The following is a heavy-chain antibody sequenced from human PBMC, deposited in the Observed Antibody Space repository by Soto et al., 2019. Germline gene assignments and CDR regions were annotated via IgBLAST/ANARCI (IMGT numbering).Heavy chain of an antibody. CDR1: GYTFTNYW. Sequence: GAEVKKPGESLKISCKGSGYTFTNYWIGWVRQMPGKGLEWMGIIYAGDSDTKYNPSFQGQVTISADKSITTTYLRWTSLKASDTAIYYCAASIFYYGMDVWGQGTTVTVSS. J-gene: IGHJ6*02. CDR2: IYAGDSDT. V-gene: IGHV5-51*01. CDR3: AASIFYYGMDV.